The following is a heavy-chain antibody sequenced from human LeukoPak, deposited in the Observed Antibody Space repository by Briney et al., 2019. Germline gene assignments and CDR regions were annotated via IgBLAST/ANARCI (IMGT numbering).Heavy chain of an antibody. J-gene: IGHJ4*02. CDR3: AKGAAAGIRGYFDY. D-gene: IGHD6-25*01. V-gene: IGHV3-9*01. CDR1: GFTFDDYA. Sequence: GRSLRLSCVASGFTFDDYAMHWIRQAPGKGLEWVSGISYNRDGIGYADSVKGRFTVSRDNAKNSLYLQMNSLRSEDTALYYCAKGAAAGIRGYFDYWGQGILVTVSS. CDR2: ISYNRDGI.